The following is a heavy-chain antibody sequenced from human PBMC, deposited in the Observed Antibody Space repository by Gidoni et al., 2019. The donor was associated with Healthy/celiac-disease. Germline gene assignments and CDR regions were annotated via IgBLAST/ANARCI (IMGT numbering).Heavy chain of an antibody. D-gene: IGHD6-19*01. V-gene: IGHV1-2*04. CDR1: GYTFTGYY. J-gene: IGHJ4*02. CDR2: INPNSGGT. Sequence: QVQLVQSGAEVKKPGASVKVSCKASGYTFTGYYMHWVRQAPGQGLEWMGWINPNSGGTNYAQKFQGWVTMTRDTSISTAYMELSRLRSDDTAVYYCASGGGWSLVAGTWDLNYWGQGTLVTVSS. CDR3: ASGGGWSLVAGTWDLNY.